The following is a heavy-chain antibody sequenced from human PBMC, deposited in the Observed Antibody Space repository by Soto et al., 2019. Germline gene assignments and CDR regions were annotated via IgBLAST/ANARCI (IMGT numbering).Heavy chain of an antibody. CDR3: ARDRSPWAIAAAGTKRVFRGWFDP. V-gene: IGHV4-34*01. J-gene: IGHJ5*02. D-gene: IGHD6-13*01. CDR1: GGSFSGYY. CDR2: INHSGST. Sequence: SETLSLTCAVYGGSFSGYYWSWIRQPPGKGLEWIGEINHSGSTNYNPSLKSRVTISVDTSKNQFSLKLSSVTAADTAVYYCARDRSPWAIAAAGTKRVFRGWFDPWGQRTLVTVSS.